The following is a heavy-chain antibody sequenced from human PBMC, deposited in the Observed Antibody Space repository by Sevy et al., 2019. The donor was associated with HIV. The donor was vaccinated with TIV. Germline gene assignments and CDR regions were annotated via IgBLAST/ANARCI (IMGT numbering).Heavy chain of an antibody. J-gene: IGHJ6*02. D-gene: IGHD5-12*01. CDR3: ARSNPDGYNYSYYYGMDV. V-gene: IGHV1-18*01. CDR1: GYTFNNYG. CDR2: ISVYGET. Sequence: ASVKVSCKTSGYTFNNYGISWVREAPGQGLEWMGWISVYGETNYAQKVQDRLTVTTDTSTATAYMELRSLTSEDTAVYYCARSNPDGYNYSYYYGMDVWGQGTTVTVSS.